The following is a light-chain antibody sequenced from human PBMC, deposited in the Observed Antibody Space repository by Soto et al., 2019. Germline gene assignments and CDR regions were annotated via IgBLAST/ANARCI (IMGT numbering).Light chain of an antibody. J-gene: IGKJ1*01. CDR3: QQYGNSRT. Sequence: EIVLTQSPGTLSLSPGERATLSCRASQSFTSTYLAWYQQKPGQAPRLLIYGASSRAPGIPDRFSGSGSGTDFTLTIIRLEPDDFAVYYCQQYGNSRTFGQGTKVEIK. CDR1: QSFTSTY. CDR2: GAS. V-gene: IGKV3-20*01.